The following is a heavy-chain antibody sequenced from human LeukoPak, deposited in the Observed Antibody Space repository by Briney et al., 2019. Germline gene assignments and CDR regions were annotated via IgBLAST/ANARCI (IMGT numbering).Heavy chain of an antibody. D-gene: IGHD6-6*01. CDR2: INSDGSST. CDR1: GFTFSSYW. CDR3: VSLGYSSSSVRY. V-gene: IGHV3-74*01. J-gene: IGHJ4*02. Sequence: GGSLRLSCAASGFTFSSYWMHWVRQGPGKGLVWVSRINSDGSSTTYADSVKGRFTISRDNAKNTLYLQMNSLRAEDTAVYFCVSLGYSSSSVRYWGQGTLVTVSS.